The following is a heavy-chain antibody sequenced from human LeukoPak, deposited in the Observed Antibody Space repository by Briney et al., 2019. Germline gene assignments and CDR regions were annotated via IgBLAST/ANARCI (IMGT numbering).Heavy chain of an antibody. J-gene: IGHJ4*02. D-gene: IGHD3-10*01. CDR3: AKDQTPYGSGSYSPIDY. CDR2: ISGSGGST. V-gene: IGHV3-23*01. Sequence: GGSLRLSCAASGFTFSSYAMNWDRQAPGKGLEWVSGISGSGGSTYYADSVKGRFTISRDNSKNTLYLQVNSLRAEDTALYYCAKDQTPYGSGSYSPIDYWGQGTLVTVSS. CDR1: GFTFSSYA.